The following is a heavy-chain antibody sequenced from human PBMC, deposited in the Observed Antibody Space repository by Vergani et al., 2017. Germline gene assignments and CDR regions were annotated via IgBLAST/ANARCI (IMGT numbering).Heavy chain of an antibody. CDR2: IIPIFGTA. D-gene: IGHD3-22*01. CDR3: ARALCWYDSSGYYYYYGMDV. CDR1: GGTFSSYA. J-gene: IGHJ6*02. Sequence: QVQLVQSGAEVKKPGSSVKVSCKASGGTFSSYAISWVRQAPGQGLEWMGRIIPIFGTANYAQKFQGRVTITADESTSTAYMELSSLRSEDTAVYYCARALCWYDSSGYYYYYGMDVWGQGTTVTVSS. V-gene: IGHV1-69*18.